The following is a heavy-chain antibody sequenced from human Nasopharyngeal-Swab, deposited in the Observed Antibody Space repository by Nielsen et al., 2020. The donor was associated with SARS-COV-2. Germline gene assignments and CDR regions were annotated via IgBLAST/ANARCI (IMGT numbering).Heavy chain of an antibody. CDR3: KRGGFSHSMDV. Sequence: GESLKISCAASGFTINTYWMCWVRQAPGTGLAWVSHIDVGGISTNYADSVQGRFTISRDNAKNTLSLQMNSLRDEASAIYYGKRGGFSHSMDVWGQGTTVTVSS. D-gene: IGHD3-10*01. CDR1: GFTINTYW. V-gene: IGHV3-74*01. J-gene: IGHJ6*02. CDR2: IDVGGIST.